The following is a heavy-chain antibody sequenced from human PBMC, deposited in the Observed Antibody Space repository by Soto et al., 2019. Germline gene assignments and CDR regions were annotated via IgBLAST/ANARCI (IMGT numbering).Heavy chain of an antibody. D-gene: IGHD1-26*01. CDR3: ARCLHWSSGGRFDP. J-gene: IGHJ5*02. Sequence: QVHLQESGPGLVTSSGTLSLTCAVSGVSISSSNWWTWVRQAPGKGLEWIGEMWPSGGTTYNPSLQNRVTISVDNSKNHLSLTLTSVTAADTAFYYCARCLHWSSGGRFDPWGQGALVTVSS. CDR1: GVSISSSNW. V-gene: IGHV4-4*02. CDR2: MWPSGGT.